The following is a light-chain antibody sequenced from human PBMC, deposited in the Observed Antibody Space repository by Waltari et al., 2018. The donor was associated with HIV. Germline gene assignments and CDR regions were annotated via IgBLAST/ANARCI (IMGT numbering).Light chain of an antibody. CDR1: SSTLANDY. CDR3: GTWDPRLSVGV. Sequence: SVLTQPPSVSAAPGQTVTISCSGSSSTLANDYVSWYQHVPGAAPKLLIYDNNKRPSGIPDRFSGSKSGTSATLDITGLQTGDEADYYCGTWDPRLSVGVFGGGTKLTVL. J-gene: IGLJ2*01. V-gene: IGLV1-51*01. CDR2: DNN.